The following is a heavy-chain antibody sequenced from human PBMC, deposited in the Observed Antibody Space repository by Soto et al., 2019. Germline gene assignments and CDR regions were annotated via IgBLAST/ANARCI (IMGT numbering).Heavy chain of an antibody. Sequence: SXKVSFKTSGYTXTGYNINLVRQAPGQGLEWMGRFTPHTGGTEFAQEFQGRFAIATDTSISKAYMELIGMTSEDTAVYFCARENTASWSGGWFDPWGQGTLVTVSS. V-gene: IGHV1-2*02. CDR2: FTPHTGGT. J-gene: IGHJ5*02. CDR1: GYTXTGYN. CDR3: ARENTASWSGGWFDP. D-gene: IGHD6-13*01.